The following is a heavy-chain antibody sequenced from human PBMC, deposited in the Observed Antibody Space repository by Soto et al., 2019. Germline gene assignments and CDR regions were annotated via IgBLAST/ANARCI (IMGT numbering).Heavy chain of an antibody. Sequence: QVPLVQSGAEVKKPGASVKVYCKASGYPFTSYGISWVRQAPGQGLEWMGWISAYNGNTNYAKKLQGRVTMTTDTSTSTDYMELRSLRSDDTAVYYCERDQAAAGTWYYYYYMDVWGKGTTVTVSS. V-gene: IGHV1-18*01. J-gene: IGHJ6*03. CDR1: GYPFTSYG. CDR2: ISAYNGNT. CDR3: ERDQAAAGTWYYYYYMDV. D-gene: IGHD6-13*01.